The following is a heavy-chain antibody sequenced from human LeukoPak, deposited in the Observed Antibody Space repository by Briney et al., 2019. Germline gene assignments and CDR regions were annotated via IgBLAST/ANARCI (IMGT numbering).Heavy chain of an antibody. Sequence: GGSLRLSCAASGFIFSNYGMHWVRQAPGKRPEWVAVIWNDGSETFHADSVKGRFRIARDNSKNTLYLQMNSLRAEDTAVYFCARDMGRAWYGPPDYWGQGTLVTVSS. CDR1: GFIFSNYG. V-gene: IGHV3-33*08. J-gene: IGHJ4*02. CDR3: ARDMGRAWYGPPDY. CDR2: IWNDGSET. D-gene: IGHD6-13*01.